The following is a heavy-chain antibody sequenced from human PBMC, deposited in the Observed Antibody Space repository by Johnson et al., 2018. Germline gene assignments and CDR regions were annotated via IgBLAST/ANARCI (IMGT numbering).Heavy chain of an antibody. CDR3: AKVSAAAGTQGFQH. CDR2: ISWNSGST. D-gene: IGHD6-13*01. V-gene: IGHV3-9*01. J-gene: IGHJ1*01. CDR1: GFTFDDYA. Sequence: EVQLVESGGGLVQHGRSLRLSCAASGFTFDDYAMHWVRQAPGKGLEWVSGISWNSGSTYYADSVKGRFTISRDNSKNTLYLQRNSLRAEDTAVYYCAKVSAAAGTQGFQHWGQGTLVTVAS.